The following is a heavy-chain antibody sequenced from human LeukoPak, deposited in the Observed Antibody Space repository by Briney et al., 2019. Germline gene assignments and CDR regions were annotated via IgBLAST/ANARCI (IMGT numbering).Heavy chain of an antibody. CDR2: IYTSGST. V-gene: IGHV4-4*07. J-gene: IGHJ6*02. CDR1: GGSISSYY. D-gene: IGHD2-2*01. Sequence: SETLSLTCTVSGGSISSYYWSWIRQPAGKGLEWIGRIYTSGSTNYNPSLKSRVTMSVDTSKNQFSLKLSSATAADTAVYYCARGWGPYCSSTSCYYSSSWYDYYYGMDVWGQGTTVTVSS. CDR3: ARGWGPYCSSTSCYYSSSWYDYYYGMDV.